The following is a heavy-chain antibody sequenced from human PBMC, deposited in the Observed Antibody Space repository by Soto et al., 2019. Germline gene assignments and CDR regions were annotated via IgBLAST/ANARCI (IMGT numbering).Heavy chain of an antibody. D-gene: IGHD6-19*01. J-gene: IGHJ3*02. CDR2: ISWNSGVI. CDR3: AKDMGSSGWFDAFDI. Sequence: GGSLRLSCAASGFTFDDYAMHWVRQAPGKGLEWVSGISWNSGVINYADSVKGRFTISRDNAKNSLYLQMNSLRAEDTALYYCAKDMGSSGWFDAFDIWGQGIMVTVSS. CDR1: GFTFDDYA. V-gene: IGHV3-9*01.